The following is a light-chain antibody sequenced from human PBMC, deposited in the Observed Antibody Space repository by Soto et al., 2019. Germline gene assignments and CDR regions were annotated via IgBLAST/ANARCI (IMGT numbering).Light chain of an antibody. Sequence: DIQMTQSPPTLSASVGDRVTITCRASQSISSWLAWYQQKPGKAPKLLIYKASSLESGVPSRFSGSGSGTEFTLTISSLQPDDFATYYCQQYNSYPYTFGQGPKLEIK. J-gene: IGKJ2*01. CDR1: QSISSW. CDR2: KAS. CDR3: QQYNSYPYT. V-gene: IGKV1-5*03.